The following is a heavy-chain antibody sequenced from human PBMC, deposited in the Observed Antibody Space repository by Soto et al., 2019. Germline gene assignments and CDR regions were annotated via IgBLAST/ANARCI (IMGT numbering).Heavy chain of an antibody. CDR1: GCTFSSYG. CDR2: IWYDGSNK. Sequence: PGGSLRLSCAASGCTFSSYGMHWVRQAPGKGLEWVAVIWYDGSNKYYADSVKGRFTISRDNSKNTLYLQMNSLRAEDTDVYYCARVRVAARTDYYYYSGMDVWGQGTTVPVSS. J-gene: IGHJ6*02. D-gene: IGHD6-6*01. V-gene: IGHV3-33*01. CDR3: ARVRVAARTDYYYYSGMDV.